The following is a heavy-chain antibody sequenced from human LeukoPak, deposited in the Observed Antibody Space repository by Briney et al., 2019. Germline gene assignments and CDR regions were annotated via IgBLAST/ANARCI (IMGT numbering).Heavy chain of an antibody. D-gene: IGHD3-10*01. CDR3: ARDRAHSGDLDY. Sequence: GGSLRLSCAASGFTFSSYSMTWVRQAPGKGLEWVSSISSSSSYIYYADSVKGRFTISRDNAKNSLYLQMNSLRAEDTAVYYCARDRAHSGDLDYWGQGTLVTVSS. CDR2: ISSSSSYI. V-gene: IGHV3-21*01. J-gene: IGHJ4*02. CDR1: GFTFSSYS.